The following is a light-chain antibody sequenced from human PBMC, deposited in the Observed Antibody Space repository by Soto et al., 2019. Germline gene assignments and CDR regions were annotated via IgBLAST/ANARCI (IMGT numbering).Light chain of an antibody. J-gene: IGLJ3*02. CDR3: FSYTTSSTLV. CDR1: SSDVGGYNY. CDR2: EVS. V-gene: IGLV2-14*01. Sequence: QSVLTQPASVSGSPGQSITISCTGTSSDVGGYNYVSWYQQHPAKAPKLMIYEVSNRPSGVSHRFSGSKSGNTAALTISGLQAEDGADYYCFSYTTSSTLVFGGGTKLTVL.